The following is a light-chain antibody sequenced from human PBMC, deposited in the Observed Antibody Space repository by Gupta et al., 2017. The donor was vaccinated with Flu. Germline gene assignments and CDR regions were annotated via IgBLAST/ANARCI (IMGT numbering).Light chain of an antibody. CDR2: GAS. Sequence: DIEMTQSPSSLSVSVGDRVTITCRASQTISSHLNWYQQKAGKAPNLLIYGASSLQSGVPSRFSGSGSVTDFTLTISSLRPEDFATYYCQQTYSTPYTFGQGTKLEI. V-gene: IGKV1-39*01. J-gene: IGKJ2*01. CDR1: QTISSH. CDR3: QQTYSTPYT.